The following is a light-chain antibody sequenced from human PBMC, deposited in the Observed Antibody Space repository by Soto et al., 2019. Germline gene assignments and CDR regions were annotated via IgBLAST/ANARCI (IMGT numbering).Light chain of an antibody. CDR2: GAS. V-gene: IGKV3-20*01. CDR3: QQYGSSPRT. Sequence: ESVLTQSPGSLSLSPGERATLSWRASQRVTSSYLAWYQQKPGQAPRLLIYGASSRATGIPDRFSGSGSGTDFTLTISRLEPEDFAVYYCQQYGSSPRTFGQGTKVEIK. J-gene: IGKJ1*01. CDR1: QRVTSSY.